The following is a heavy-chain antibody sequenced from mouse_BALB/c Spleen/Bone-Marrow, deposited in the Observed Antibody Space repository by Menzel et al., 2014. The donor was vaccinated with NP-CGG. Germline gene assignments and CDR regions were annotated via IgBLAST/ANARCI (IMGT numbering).Heavy chain of an antibody. V-gene: IGHV2-5-1*01. Sequence: VKLQESGPSLVQPSQSLSITCTVSGFSLTSYGVHRVRQSPGKGLEWLGVIWRGGSTDYNAAFMSRLSITKDNSKSRVFFKMNSLQADDTAIYYCAKNGGYDGWFAYWGQGTLVTVSA. CDR3: AKNGGYDGWFAY. D-gene: IGHD2-14*01. CDR1: GFSLTSYG. CDR2: IWRGGST. J-gene: IGHJ3*01.